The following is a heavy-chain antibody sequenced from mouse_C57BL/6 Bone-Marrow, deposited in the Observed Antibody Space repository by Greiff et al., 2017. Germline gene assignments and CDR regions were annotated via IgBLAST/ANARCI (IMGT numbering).Heavy chain of an antibody. CDR1: GYSITSGYY. CDR2: ISYDGSN. D-gene: IGHD1-1*01. CDR3: ARTYYGFYYFDY. J-gene: IGHJ2*01. Sequence: EVQLQQSGPGLVKPSQSLSLTCSVTGYSITSGYYWNWIRQFPGNKLEWMGYISYDGSNNYNPSLKNRISITRDTSKNQFFLKLNSVTTEDTATYYCARTYYGFYYFDYWGQGTTLTVSS. V-gene: IGHV3-6*01.